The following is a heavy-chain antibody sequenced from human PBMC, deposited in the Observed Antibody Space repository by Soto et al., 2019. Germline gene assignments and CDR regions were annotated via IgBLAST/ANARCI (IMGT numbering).Heavy chain of an antibody. CDR2: VYYTGST. J-gene: IGHJ4*02. D-gene: IGHD6-6*01. V-gene: IGHV4-59*01. CDR3: ARSIAVPSSHIDH. CDR1: GGSMSGYY. Sequence: QVQLQESGPGLVKPSETLSLTCRVSGGSMSGYYWSWIRQAPGKGLEWIGYVYYTGSTTYNPSLRSRVTISVDTSNKQFPLSLRLATAADTAVYFCARSIAVPSSHIDHWGQGIRVTVSS.